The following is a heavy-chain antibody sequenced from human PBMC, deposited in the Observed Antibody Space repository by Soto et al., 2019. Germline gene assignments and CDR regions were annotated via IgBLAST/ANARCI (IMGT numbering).Heavy chain of an antibody. V-gene: IGHV1-2*02. CDR3: ARSLLEVRRMYYYYYYGMDV. J-gene: IGHJ6*02. CDR1: GYTFTGYY. D-gene: IGHD3-10*01. CDR2: INPNSGGT. Sequence: ASVKVSCKASGYTFTGYYMHWVRQAPGQGLEWMGWINPNSGGTNYAQKFQGRVTMTRDTSISTAYMELSRLRSDDTAVYYCARSLLEVRRMYYYYYYGMDVWGQGTTVTVSS.